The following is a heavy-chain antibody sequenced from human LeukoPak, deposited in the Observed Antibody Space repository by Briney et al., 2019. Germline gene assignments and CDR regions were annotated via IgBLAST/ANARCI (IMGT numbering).Heavy chain of an antibody. CDR1: GGSISSYY. CDR3: ARDISGDYANWFDP. D-gene: IGHD7-27*01. J-gene: IGHJ5*02. V-gene: IGHV4-4*07. CDR2: IYSNGNT. Sequence: SETLSLTCTVSGGSISSYYWSWIRQPPGKGLEWIGRIYSNGNTKYNPSLKSRVSMSVDTSNNLFSLKMSSVTAADAAVYFCARDISGDYANWFDPWGQGTLVTVSS.